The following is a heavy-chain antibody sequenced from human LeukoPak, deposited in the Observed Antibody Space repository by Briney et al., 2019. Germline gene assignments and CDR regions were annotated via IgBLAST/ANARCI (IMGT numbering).Heavy chain of an antibody. V-gene: IGHV3-30*18. D-gene: IGHD3/OR15-3a*01. J-gene: IGHJ4*02. CDR1: GFSLSTYW. CDR3: AKGPRDLIDY. Sequence: PGGSLRLSCAASGFSLSTYWMSWVRQAPGKGLEWVAVISYDGSNKYYADSVKGRFTISRDNSKNTLYLQMNSLRAEDTAVYYCAKGPRDLIDYWGQGTLVTVSS. CDR2: ISYDGSNK.